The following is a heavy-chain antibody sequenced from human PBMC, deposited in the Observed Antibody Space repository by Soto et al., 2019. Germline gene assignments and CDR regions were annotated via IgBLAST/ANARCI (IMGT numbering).Heavy chain of an antibody. CDR2: VNHSGST. D-gene: IGHD3-9*01. Sequence: SETLSLTCAVYGGSFSGYYWSWIRQPPGKGLEWIGEVNHSGSTNYNPSLKSRVTISVDTSKNQFSLKLSSVTAADTAVYYCARGWSGLVIIRFDPWGQGTLVTVS. J-gene: IGHJ5*02. V-gene: IGHV4-34*01. CDR1: GGSFSGYY. CDR3: ARGWSGLVIIRFDP.